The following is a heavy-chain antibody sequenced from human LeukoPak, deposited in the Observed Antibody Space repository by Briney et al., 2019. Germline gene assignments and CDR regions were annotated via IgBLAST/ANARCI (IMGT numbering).Heavy chain of an antibody. J-gene: IGHJ3*02. CDR1: GYSFTGYY. D-gene: IGHD3-3*01. V-gene: IGHV1-2*02. CDR2: INPNSGGT. Sequence: ASVNVSCKASGYSFTGYYMHWVRQAPGQGLEWMGWINPNSGGTNYAQKFQGRVTMTRDTSISTAYMELSRLRSDDTAVYYCARVNTIFGVVPADAFDIWGQGTMVTVSS. CDR3: ARVNTIFGVVPADAFDI.